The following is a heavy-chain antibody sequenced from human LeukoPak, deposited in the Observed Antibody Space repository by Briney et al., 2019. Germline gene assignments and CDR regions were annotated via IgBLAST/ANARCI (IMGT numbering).Heavy chain of an antibody. J-gene: IGHJ4*02. V-gene: IGHV3-23*01. CDR1: GPTLSTLS. CDR2: ILLRGGEI. D-gene: IGHD2-8*02. Sequence: GGSLSLSCAAAGPTLSTLSMIWVRQPPGEGLEWVSSILLRGGEIHYADSVKGRFTISRDHSKSPLSLQMNSLRAEDTAIYYCATYRQVLFPFESWGQGTLVTVSS. CDR3: ATYRQVLFPFES.